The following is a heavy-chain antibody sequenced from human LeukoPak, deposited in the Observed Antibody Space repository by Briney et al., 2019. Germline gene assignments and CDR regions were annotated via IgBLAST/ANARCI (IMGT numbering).Heavy chain of an antibody. CDR2: IIPIFGTA. Sequence: SVKVSCKASGGTFSSYAISWVRQAPGQGLEWMGGIIPIFGTANYAQKFQGRVTITADESTSTAYMELSSLRSEDTAVYYCATKRGYSYGSPHWGQGTLVTVSS. V-gene: IGHV1-69*13. J-gene: IGHJ4*02. CDR3: ATKRGYSYGSPH. D-gene: IGHD5-18*01. CDR1: GGTFSSYA.